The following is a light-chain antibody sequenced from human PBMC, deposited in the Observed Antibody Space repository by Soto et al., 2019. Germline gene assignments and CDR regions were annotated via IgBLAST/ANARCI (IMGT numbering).Light chain of an antibody. V-gene: IGKV3-15*01. CDR3: QQYNNWPRT. Sequence: ILLTQSPGTLSLSPGERATLSCSASQSVSSSYLAWYQQKPGQAPRLLIYGASTRATSIPARFSGSGSGTEFTLTISRLQSEDFAVYYCQQYNNWPRTFGQGTKVDIK. CDR2: GAS. CDR1: QSVSSSY. J-gene: IGKJ1*01.